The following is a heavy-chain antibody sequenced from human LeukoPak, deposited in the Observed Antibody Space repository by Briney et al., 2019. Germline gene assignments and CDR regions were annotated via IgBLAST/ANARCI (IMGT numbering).Heavy chain of an antibody. J-gene: IGHJ3*02. CDR2: IYYSGST. D-gene: IGHD3-22*01. V-gene: IGHV4-59*01. CDR3: ARDTRNYYDSSGYAFDI. CDR1: GGSISSYY. Sequence: SETLSLTCTVSGGSISSYYWSWIRQPPGKGLEWIGYIYYSGSTNYNPSLKSRVTISVDTPKNQFSLKLSSVTAADTAVYYCARDTRNYYDSSGYAFDIWGQGTMVTVSS.